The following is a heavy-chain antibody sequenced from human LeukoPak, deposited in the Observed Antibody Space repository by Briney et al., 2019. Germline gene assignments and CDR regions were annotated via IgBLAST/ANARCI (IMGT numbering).Heavy chain of an antibody. Sequence: PSETLSLTCTVSGYSISSGYYWGWIRQPPGKGLEWIGSIYHSGSTYYNPSLKSRVTISVDTSKNQFSLKLSSVTAADTAVYYCSVGATTDFDYWGQGTLVTVSS. CDR3: SVGATTDFDY. J-gene: IGHJ4*02. CDR2: IYHSGST. CDR1: GYSISSGYY. D-gene: IGHD1-26*01. V-gene: IGHV4-38-2*02.